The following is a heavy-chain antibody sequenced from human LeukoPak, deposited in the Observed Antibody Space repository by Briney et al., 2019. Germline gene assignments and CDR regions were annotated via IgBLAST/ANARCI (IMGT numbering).Heavy chain of an antibody. J-gene: IGHJ5*02. Sequence: ASVKVSRKSSGYNFASYNFGWVRQAPGQGLEWMGWISAYNANTHYAQKFQDRGTLTTDRCTSTAFMELRGLRSDDTAVYYCARAMLAVPGTVWLDPWGQGTLVTVCS. CDR3: ARAMLAVPGTVWLDP. CDR2: ISAYNANT. D-gene: IGHD6-19*01. CDR1: GYNFASYN. V-gene: IGHV1-18*01.